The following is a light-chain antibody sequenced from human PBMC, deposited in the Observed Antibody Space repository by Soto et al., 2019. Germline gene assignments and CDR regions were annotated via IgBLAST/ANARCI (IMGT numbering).Light chain of an antibody. J-gene: IGKJ3*01. CDR3: QEYYSPPFT. Sequence: DIQMTQSPSSLSASVGDRVTITCRASQGISSSLPWYQHKPGKVPELLIYAASTLHSGVPSRFSGSGSGTDFTLTISSLQPEDVATYYCQEYYSPPFTFGPGTKVNFK. CDR2: AAS. CDR1: QGISSS. V-gene: IGKV1-27*01.